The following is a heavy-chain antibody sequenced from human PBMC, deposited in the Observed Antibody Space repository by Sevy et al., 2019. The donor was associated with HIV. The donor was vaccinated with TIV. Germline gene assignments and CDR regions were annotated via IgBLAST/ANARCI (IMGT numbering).Heavy chain of an antibody. V-gene: IGHV3-11*04. Sequence: CGCLRLSCAASGFTFSDYYMSWIRQAPGKGLEWVSYISSSGSTIYYADSVKGRFTISRDNAKNSLYLQMNSLRAEDTAVYYCARDQPGPHRDGYSTFDYWGQGTLVTVSS. CDR2: ISSSGSTI. D-gene: IGHD2-15*01. CDR3: ARDQPGPHRDGYSTFDY. CDR1: GFTFSDYY. J-gene: IGHJ4*02.